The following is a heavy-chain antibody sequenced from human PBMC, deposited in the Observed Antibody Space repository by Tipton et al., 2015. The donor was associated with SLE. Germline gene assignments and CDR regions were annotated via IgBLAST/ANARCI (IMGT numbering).Heavy chain of an antibody. J-gene: IGHJ1*01. V-gene: IGHV4-59*01. CDR1: GGSISSYY. CDR3: ARDSSSAGVYFQH. Sequence: TLSLTCTVSGGSISSYYWSWIRQPPGKGLEWIGYIYYGGSTNYNPSLKSRVTISVDTSKNQFSLKLSSVTAADTAVYYCARDSSSAGVYFQHWGQGTLVTVSS. D-gene: IGHD6-6*01. CDR2: IYYGGST.